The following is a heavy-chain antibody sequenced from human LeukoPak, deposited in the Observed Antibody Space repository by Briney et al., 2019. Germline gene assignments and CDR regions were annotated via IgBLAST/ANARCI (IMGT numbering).Heavy chain of an antibody. CDR3: AGGPSGYGFMDV. Sequence: PGGSLRLSCAASGFTVSTNYMSWVRQAPGKGLEWVSVIYSGDTTFYADSVKGRFTISRDNSKNTLYLQMGSLRDDDMAVYYCAGGPSGYGFMDVWGQGTTVTVSS. V-gene: IGHV3-66*01. D-gene: IGHD5-12*01. CDR1: GFTVSTNY. CDR2: IYSGDTT. J-gene: IGHJ6*02.